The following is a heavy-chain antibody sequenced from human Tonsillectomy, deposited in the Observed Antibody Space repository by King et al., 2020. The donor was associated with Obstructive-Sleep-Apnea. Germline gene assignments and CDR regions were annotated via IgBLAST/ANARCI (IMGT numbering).Heavy chain of an antibody. CDR3: ARAPFIWTDYDQSWYFDL. Sequence: ESQLVQSGGGLVQPGGSLGLSCAASVFTVSINYMSWVRQAPGKGLEWGSVIDMGGNTYYTDTVNGRLTISRDNAKNTLYLKMSSLGAEDSAVYYCARAPFIWTDYDQSWYFDLWGRGTLVTVSS. D-gene: IGHD3/OR15-3a*01. CDR1: VFTVSINY. J-gene: IGHJ2*01. CDR2: IDMGGNT. V-gene: IGHV3-66*01.